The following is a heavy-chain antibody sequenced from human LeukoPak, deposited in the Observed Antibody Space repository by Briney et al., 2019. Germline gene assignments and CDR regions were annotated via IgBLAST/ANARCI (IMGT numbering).Heavy chain of an antibody. J-gene: IGHJ4*02. CDR3: AKRDSSADY. V-gene: IGHV3-30*02. Sequence: GVSLSLLCGVWGLTFNSYGMLCVRQARGRGLVGGAFIRYDGSNKYYADSVKGRFNTSRDNSKNTLYLQMNSLRAEDTAVYYCAKRDSSADYWGQGTLVTVSS. CDR2: IRYDGSNK. D-gene: IGHD5-18*01. CDR1: GLTFNSYG.